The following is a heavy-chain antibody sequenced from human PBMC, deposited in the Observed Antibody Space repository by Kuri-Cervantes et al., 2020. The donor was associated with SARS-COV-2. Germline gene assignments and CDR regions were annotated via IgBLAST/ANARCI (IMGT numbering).Heavy chain of an antibody. Sequence: GESLKISCAASGFTFSSYGMHWVRQAPGKGLEWVALIHYDGTNTYYAVSVRGRFTISRDNLNNILYLDMNSLRTEDTAGYFCAKDLRTPGAGPDYWGQGTLVTVSS. J-gene: IGHJ4*02. D-gene: IGHD2-8*02. CDR3: AKDLRTPGAGPDY. V-gene: IGHV3-30*02. CDR2: IHYDGTNT. CDR1: GFTFSSYG.